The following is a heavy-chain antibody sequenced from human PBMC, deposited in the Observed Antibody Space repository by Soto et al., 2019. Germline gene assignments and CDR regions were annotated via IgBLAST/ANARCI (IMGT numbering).Heavy chain of an antibody. D-gene: IGHD5-12*01. CDR3: ARGPYRNTYNWFDS. Sequence: GGSLRLSCAASGFRFSDYKMIWVRQAPGKGLEWVSYISGSGSTIYYADSVKGRFTISRDNARNSLYLQMNSLRAEDTAVYYCARGPYRNTYNWFDSWGQGTLVTVSS. J-gene: IGHJ5*02. V-gene: IGHV3-48*03. CDR2: ISGSGSTI. CDR1: GFRFSDYK.